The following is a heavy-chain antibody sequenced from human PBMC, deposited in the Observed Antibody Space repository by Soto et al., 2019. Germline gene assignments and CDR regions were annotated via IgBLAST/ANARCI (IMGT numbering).Heavy chain of an antibody. Sequence: GGSLKISCKGSGYSFTSYWIGWVRQMPGKGLEWMGIIYPGDSDTRYSPSFQGQVTISADKSISTAYLQWSSLKASDTAMYYCARHGLGYCSGGSCYSYYYYGMDVWGQGTTVTVSS. CDR1: GYSFTSYW. CDR3: ARHGLGYCSGGSCYSYYYYGMDV. D-gene: IGHD2-15*01. V-gene: IGHV5-51*01. J-gene: IGHJ6*02. CDR2: IYPGDSDT.